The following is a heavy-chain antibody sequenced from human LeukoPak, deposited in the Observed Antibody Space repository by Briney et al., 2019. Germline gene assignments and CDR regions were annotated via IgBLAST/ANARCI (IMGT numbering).Heavy chain of an antibody. J-gene: IGHJ6*02. Sequence: ASVKVSCKASGYTFTGYYMHWVRQAPGQWLEWMGGITPNSGGTNYAQKFQGRVTMTRDTSISTAYMELSRLRSDDTAVYYCARDRDCSSTSRYYYYGMDVWGQGTTVTVSS. CDR1: GYTFTGYY. D-gene: IGHD2-2*01. CDR3: ARDRDCSSTSRYYYYGMDV. V-gene: IGHV1-2*02. CDR2: ITPNSGGT.